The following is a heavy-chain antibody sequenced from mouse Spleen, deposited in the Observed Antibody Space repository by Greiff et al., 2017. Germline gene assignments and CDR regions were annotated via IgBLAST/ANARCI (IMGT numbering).Heavy chain of an antibody. CDR3: ARNDLRRGGAMDY. D-gene: IGHD2-12*01. Sequence: QVQLQQPGAELVKPGASVKLSCKASGYTFTSYWMQWVKQRPGQGLEWIGEIDPSDSYTNYNQKFKGKATLTVDTSSSTAYMQLSSLTSEDSAVYYCARNDLRRGGAMDYWGQGTSVTVSS. V-gene: IGHV1-50*01. CDR1: GYTFTSYW. J-gene: IGHJ4*01. CDR2: IDPSDSYT.